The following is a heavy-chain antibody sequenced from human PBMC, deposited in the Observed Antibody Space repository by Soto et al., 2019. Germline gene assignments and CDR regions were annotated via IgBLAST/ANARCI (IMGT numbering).Heavy chain of an antibody. CDR2: IYHSGST. CDR1: GGSISSSNW. J-gene: IGHJ5*02. Sequence: PSETLSLTCAVSGGSISSSNWWSWVRQPPGKGLEWIREIYHSGSTNYNPSLKSRVTISVDKSKNQFSLKLSSVTAADTAVYYCARDSRYFDWPIGWFDPWGQGTLVTVSS. CDR3: ARDSRYFDWPIGWFDP. D-gene: IGHD3-9*01. V-gene: IGHV4-4*02.